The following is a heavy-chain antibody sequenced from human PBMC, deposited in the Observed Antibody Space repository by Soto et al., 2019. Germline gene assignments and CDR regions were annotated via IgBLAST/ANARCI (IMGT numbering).Heavy chain of an antibody. Sequence: QLQLQESGPGLVKPSETLSLTCTVSGGSISSSSNYWGWIRQPPGKGLEWIGSIYYSGSTYYNPSLKSRVTASVDKSKNQFSLRLSSVTAADTALYYCARLRGGKNDAFDVWGQGKMVTVSS. CDR3: ARLRGGKNDAFDV. J-gene: IGHJ3*01. V-gene: IGHV4-39*01. CDR1: GGSISSSSNY. CDR2: IYYSGST.